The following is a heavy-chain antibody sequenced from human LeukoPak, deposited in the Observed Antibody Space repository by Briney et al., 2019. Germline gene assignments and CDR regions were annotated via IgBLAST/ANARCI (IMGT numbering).Heavy chain of an antibody. CDR3: ATGSFGYFYYYMDV. D-gene: IGHD3-3*01. V-gene: IGHV1-69*05. CDR1: GGTFNSYA. CDR2: FIPIFGTS. J-gene: IGHJ6*03. Sequence: ASVRVSCKASGGTFNSYAISWVRQAPGQGLEWMGGFIPIFGTSKYAQRFQGRVTITTDESKSTAYMDLSSLRSEDTAVYYCATGSFGYFYYYMDVWGKGTTVTVSS.